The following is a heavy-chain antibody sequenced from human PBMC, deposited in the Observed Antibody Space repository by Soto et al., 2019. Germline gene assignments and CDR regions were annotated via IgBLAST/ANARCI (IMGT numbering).Heavy chain of an antibody. Sequence: SETLCLTCTVSGGSISTYDGSWIRQHPGKGLEWIGYIYYDGSTSYNPSLRSRVTISADTSKNQFSLILSSVTSADTAVYYCARDQLSSGLYVWFDPWGQGTLVTVSS. CDR2: IYYDGST. V-gene: IGHV4-59*01. CDR1: GGSISTYD. CDR3: ARDQLSSGLYVWFDP. D-gene: IGHD6-25*01. J-gene: IGHJ5*02.